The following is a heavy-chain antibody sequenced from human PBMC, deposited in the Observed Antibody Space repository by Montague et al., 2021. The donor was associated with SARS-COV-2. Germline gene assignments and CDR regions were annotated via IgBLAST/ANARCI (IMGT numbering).Heavy chain of an antibody. D-gene: IGHD6-19*01. CDR1: GGSISSYY. Sequence: SETLSLTCTVSGGSISSYYWSWIRQPPGKGLEWIGYIYYSGSTNYNPSLKSRVTISVDTSKNQFSLKLSSVTAADTAVYYCARAQGAGYSSGWYNYYYYMDVWGKGTTVTASS. J-gene: IGHJ6*03. V-gene: IGHV4-59*01. CDR3: ARAQGAGYSSGWYNYYYYMDV. CDR2: IYYSGST.